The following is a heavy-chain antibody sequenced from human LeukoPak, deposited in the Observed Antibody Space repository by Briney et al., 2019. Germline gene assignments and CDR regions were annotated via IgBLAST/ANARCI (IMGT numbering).Heavy chain of an antibody. CDR2: ISWNSGSI. CDR3: ARSRSAGY. J-gene: IGHJ4*02. CDR1: GFTFDNYA. V-gene: IGHV3-9*01. Sequence: GRSLRLSCAASGFTFDNYAMHWVRQAPGKGLEWVSGISWNSGSIGYADSVKGRFTISRDNAKNSLYLQMDSLRAEDTAVYYCARSRSAGYWGQGTLVTVSS.